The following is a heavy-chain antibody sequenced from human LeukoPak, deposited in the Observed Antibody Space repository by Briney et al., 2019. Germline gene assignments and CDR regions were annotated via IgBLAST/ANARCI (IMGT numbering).Heavy chain of an antibody. V-gene: IGHV4-59*01. CDR1: GDSISSYS. CDR3: ARGQGSGSSWAFDY. CDR2: IHYSEST. Sequence: SETLSLTCSVSGDSISSYSWSWIRQPPGKGLEWIGYIHYSESTTYNPSLKSRVTISADPSKHLLSLSLSSVTAADTAVYYCARGQGSGSSWAFDYWGQGTLVTVSS. J-gene: IGHJ4*02. D-gene: IGHD1-26*01.